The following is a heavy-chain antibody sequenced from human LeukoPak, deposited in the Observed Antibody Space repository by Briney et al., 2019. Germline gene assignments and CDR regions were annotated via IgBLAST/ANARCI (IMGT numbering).Heavy chain of an antibody. V-gene: IGHV4-39*07. CDR3: ARDYCSSTSCPKTN. D-gene: IGHD2-2*01. CDR1: GGSISSSSYY. J-gene: IGHJ4*02. CDR2: IYHSGST. Sequence: PSETLSLTCTAPGGSISSSSYYWGWIRQPPGKGLEWIGSIYHSGSTYYNPSLKSRVTISVDTSKNQFSLKLSSVTAADTAVYYCARDYCSSTSCPKTNWGQGTLVTVSS.